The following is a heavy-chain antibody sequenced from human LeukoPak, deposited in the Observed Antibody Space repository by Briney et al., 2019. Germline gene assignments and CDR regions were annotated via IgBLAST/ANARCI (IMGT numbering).Heavy chain of an antibody. CDR2: IYYSGST. V-gene: IGHV4-39*01. CDR1: GGSISSSSYY. J-gene: IGHJ5*02. D-gene: IGHD3-10*01. CDR3: AMGDYYGSGSYYNVPWFDP. Sequence: PSETLSLTCTVSGGSISSSSYYWGWIRQPPGKGLEWIGSIYYSGSTYYNPSLKSRVTISVGTSKNQFSLKLSSVTAADTAVYYCAMGDYYGSGSYYNVPWFDPWGQGTLVTVSS.